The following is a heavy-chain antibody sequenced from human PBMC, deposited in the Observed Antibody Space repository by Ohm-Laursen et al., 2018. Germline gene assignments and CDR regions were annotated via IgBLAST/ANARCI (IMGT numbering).Heavy chain of an antibody. J-gene: IGHJ4*02. V-gene: IGHV1-8*01. CDR2: MRPNSGNT. CDR1: GYTFTSYD. D-gene: IGHD6-25*01. Sequence: ASVKVSCNASGYTFTSYDINWVRQATGQGLEWMGWMRPNSGNTAYAQKFQGRVTMTRNTSRSTAYMELSSLRSEDTALYYCAVVTAAGSIDYWGQGTLVTVSS. CDR3: AVVTAAGSIDY.